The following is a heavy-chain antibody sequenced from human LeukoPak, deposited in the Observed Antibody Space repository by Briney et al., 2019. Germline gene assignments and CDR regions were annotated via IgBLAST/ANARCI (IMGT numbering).Heavy chain of an antibody. CDR1: GGSISSGGYS. D-gene: IGHD3-22*01. Sequence: SETLSLTCAVSGGSISSGGYSWSWIRQPPGKGLEWIGYIYHSGSTYYNPSLKSRVTTSVDRSKNQFSLKLSSVTAADTAVYYCAGYTYYYDSSGYPGDDAFDIWGQGTMVTVSS. J-gene: IGHJ3*02. CDR2: IYHSGST. CDR3: AGYTYYYDSSGYPGDDAFDI. V-gene: IGHV4-30-2*01.